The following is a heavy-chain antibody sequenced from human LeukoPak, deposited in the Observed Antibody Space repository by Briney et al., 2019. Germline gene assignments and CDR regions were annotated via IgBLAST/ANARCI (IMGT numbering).Heavy chain of an antibody. J-gene: IGHJ4*02. D-gene: IGHD3-9*01. Sequence: GGSLRLSCAASRFTFSSYSMNWVRQAQGKGLEWVSSISSSSSYIYYADSVKGRFTISRDNAKNSLYLQMNSLRAEDTAVYYSARDLTIFPDYWGQGTLVTVSS. V-gene: IGHV3-21*01. CDR2: ISSSSSYI. CDR1: RFTFSSYS. CDR3: ARDLTIFPDY.